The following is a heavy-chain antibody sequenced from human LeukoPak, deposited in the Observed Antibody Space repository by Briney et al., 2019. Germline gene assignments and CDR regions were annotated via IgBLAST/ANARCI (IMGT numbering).Heavy chain of an antibody. CDR1: GFTFDDYA. V-gene: IGHV3-9*01. CDR2: ISWNSGSI. J-gene: IGHJ4*02. Sequence: GRSLRLSCAASGFTFDDYAMHWVRQAPGKGLEWVSGISWNSGSINYADSVKGRFTISRDNAKNSLYLQMNSLRPEDTGLYYCAKDISVAAAEGGDFDYLGQGTLVTVSS. CDR3: AKDISVAAAEGGDFDY. D-gene: IGHD6-13*01.